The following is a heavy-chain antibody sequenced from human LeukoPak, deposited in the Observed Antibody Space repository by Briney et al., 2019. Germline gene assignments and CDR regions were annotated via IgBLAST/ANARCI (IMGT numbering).Heavy chain of an antibody. Sequence: PSETLSLTCTVSGGSISSYYWGWIRQPPGKGLEWIGSIYYSGSTYYNPSLKSRVTISVDTSKNQFSLKLSSVTAADTAVYYCARGRYYYDSSGPTDAFDIWGQGTMVTVSS. V-gene: IGHV4-39*07. J-gene: IGHJ3*02. CDR2: IYYSGST. D-gene: IGHD3-22*01. CDR3: ARGRYYYDSSGPTDAFDI. CDR1: GGSISSYY.